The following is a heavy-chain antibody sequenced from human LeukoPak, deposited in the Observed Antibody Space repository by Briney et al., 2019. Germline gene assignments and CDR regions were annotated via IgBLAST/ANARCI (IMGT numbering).Heavy chain of an antibody. CDR3: ARGPYLIGVAYGYYYGMDV. CDR2: INHSGST. Sequence: TASETLSLTCTVSGGSISTYYWSWIRQPPGKGLEWIGEINHSGSTNYNPSLKSRVTISVDTSKNQFSLKLSSVTAADTAVYYCARGPYLIGVAYGYYYGMDVWGQGTPVTVSS. CDR1: GGSISTYY. D-gene: IGHD3-3*01. V-gene: IGHV4-34*01. J-gene: IGHJ6*02.